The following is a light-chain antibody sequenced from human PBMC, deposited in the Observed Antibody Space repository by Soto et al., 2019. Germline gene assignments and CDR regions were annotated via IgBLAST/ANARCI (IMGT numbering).Light chain of an antibody. CDR1: TSNLGGNT. Sequence: VLTQPPSVSGTPGHKVSISCSGSTSNLGGNTVNWYQQLPGTAPKLLIYTNNQRPSGVPDRFSGSKSGTSASLAISGLRSEDEADFYCAAWDDSLNAVVFGGGTKLTVL. V-gene: IGLV1-44*01. CDR2: TNN. J-gene: IGLJ2*01. CDR3: AAWDDSLNAVV.